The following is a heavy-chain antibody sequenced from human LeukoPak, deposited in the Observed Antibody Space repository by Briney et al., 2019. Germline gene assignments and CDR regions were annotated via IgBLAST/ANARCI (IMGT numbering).Heavy chain of an antibody. CDR1: GFTFSTYG. CDR3: ARDLAPYCSGGRCSTFDS. Sequence: PGGTLRLSCAASGFTFSTYGMSWVRQAPGKGLEWVSAISGSGGSTYYADSVKGRFTISRDNAKNSLYLQMNSLRAEDTAVYYCARDLAPYCSGGRCSTFDSWGQGTLVTVSS. J-gene: IGHJ4*02. D-gene: IGHD2-15*01. CDR2: ISGSGGST. V-gene: IGHV3-23*01.